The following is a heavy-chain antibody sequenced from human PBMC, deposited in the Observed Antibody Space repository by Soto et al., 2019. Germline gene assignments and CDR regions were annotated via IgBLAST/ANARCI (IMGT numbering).Heavy chain of an antibody. V-gene: IGHV1-8*01. D-gene: IGHD4-17*01. CDR3: AKDRIDYPNYPGPQFDY. CDR2: MNPNSGNT. CDR1: GYTFTSYD. J-gene: IGHJ4*02. Sequence: ASVKVSCKASGYTFTSYDINWVRQATGQGLEWMGWMNPNSGNTGYAQKFQGRVTMTRNTSISTAYMELSSLRSEDTAVYYCAKDRIDYPNYPGPQFDYWGQGTLVTVSS.